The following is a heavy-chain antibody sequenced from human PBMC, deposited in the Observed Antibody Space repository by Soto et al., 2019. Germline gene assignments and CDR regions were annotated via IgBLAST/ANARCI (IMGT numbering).Heavy chain of an antibody. J-gene: IGHJ6*02. CDR2: INHSGST. CDR1: GGSFSGYY. Sequence: SETLSLTCAVYGGSFSGYYWSWIRQPPGKGLEWIGEINHSGSTNYNPSLKSRVTISVDTSKNQFSLKLSSVTAADTAVYYCARGIAAAGTCLYYYGMDVWGQGTTVTVSS. V-gene: IGHV4-34*01. D-gene: IGHD6-13*01. CDR3: ARGIAAAGTCLYYYGMDV.